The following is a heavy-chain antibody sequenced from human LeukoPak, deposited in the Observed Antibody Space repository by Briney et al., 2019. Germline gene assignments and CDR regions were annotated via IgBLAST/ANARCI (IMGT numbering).Heavy chain of an antibody. Sequence: SQTLSLTCTVSGGSISSGDYYWSWIRQPPGKGLEWIGYIYYSGSTYYNPSLKSRVTIPVDTSKNQFSLKLSSVTAADTAVYYCARHHQPSLYCSSTRCYNYFDYWGQGTLVTVSS. CDR2: IYYSGST. D-gene: IGHD2-2*02. J-gene: IGHJ4*02. CDR1: GGSISSGDYY. V-gene: IGHV4-30-4*08. CDR3: ARHHQPSLYCSSTRCYNYFDY.